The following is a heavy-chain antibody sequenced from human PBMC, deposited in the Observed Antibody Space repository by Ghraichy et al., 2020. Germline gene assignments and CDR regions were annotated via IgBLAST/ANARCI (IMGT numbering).Heavy chain of an antibody. CDR3: ARPYQMLMNDAFDI. J-gene: IGHJ3*02. CDR1: GGSFSGY. Sequence: SQTLSLTCAVYGGSFSGYCSWIRQSPGRGLEWIGEINHNGNTNYNPSLKSRVTISVDTSKNQFSLKLSSVTAADTAVYYCARPYQMLMNDAFDIWGRGTMVNISS. CDR2: INHNGNT. D-gene: IGHD2-2*01. V-gene: IGHV4-34*01.